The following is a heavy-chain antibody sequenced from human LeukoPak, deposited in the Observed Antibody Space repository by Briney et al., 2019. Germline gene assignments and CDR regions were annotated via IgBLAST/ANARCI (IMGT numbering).Heavy chain of an antibody. CDR2: ICYSGST. J-gene: IGHJ5*02. Sequence: SETLSLTCTVSGGSISSGDYYWSWIRQPPGKGLEWIGYICYSGSTYYNPSLKSRVTISVDTSKNQFSLKLSSVTAADTAVYYCARGGYSYGSSPWFDPWGQGTLVTVSS. D-gene: IGHD5-18*01. V-gene: IGHV4-30-4*08. CDR3: ARGGYSYGSSPWFDP. CDR1: GGSISSGDYY.